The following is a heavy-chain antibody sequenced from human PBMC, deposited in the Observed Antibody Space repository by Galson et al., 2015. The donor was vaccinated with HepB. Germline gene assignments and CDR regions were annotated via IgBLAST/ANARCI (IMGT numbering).Heavy chain of an antibody. Sequence: SLRLSCEASGFTFSTYEMHWVRHSTGKGLEWVSTVGAARDTHYSGSVKGRFTISREDAKNSLYLQMNSLGAGDTAVYYCARDKEGALDIRGQGAVVTVSS. J-gene: IGHJ3*02. CDR3: ARDKEGALDI. V-gene: IGHV3-13*04. CDR1: GFTFSTYE. CDR2: VGAARDT.